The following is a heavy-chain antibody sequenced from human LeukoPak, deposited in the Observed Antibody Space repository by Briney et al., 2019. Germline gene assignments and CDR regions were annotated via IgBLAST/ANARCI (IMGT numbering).Heavy chain of an antibody. V-gene: IGHV1-18*01. J-gene: IGHJ4*02. CDR3: ARGPTLLWFGELQNSFDY. D-gene: IGHD3-10*01. Sequence: GASVKVSCKASGYTFTSYGISWVRQAPGQGLEWMGWISAYNGNTNYAQKLQGRVTMTTDTSTSTAYMELRNLRSDDTAVYYCARGPTLLWFGELQNSFDYWGQGTLVTVSS. CDR2: ISAYNGNT. CDR1: GYTFTSYG.